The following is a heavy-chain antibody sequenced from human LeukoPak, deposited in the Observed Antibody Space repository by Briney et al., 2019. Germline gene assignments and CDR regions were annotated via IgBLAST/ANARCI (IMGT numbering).Heavy chain of an antibody. V-gene: IGHV3-21*01. CDR3: ARGDREGYYYDSSGYSSFDY. CDR1: GFTFSSYS. D-gene: IGHD3-22*01. J-gene: IGHJ4*02. CDR2: ISSSSSYI. Sequence: YPGGSLRLSCAASGFTFSSYSMNWVRLAPGKGLEWVSSISSSSSYIYYADSVKGRFTISRDNAKNSLYLQMNSLRAEDTAVYYCARGDREGYYYDSSGYSSFDYWGQGTLVTVSS.